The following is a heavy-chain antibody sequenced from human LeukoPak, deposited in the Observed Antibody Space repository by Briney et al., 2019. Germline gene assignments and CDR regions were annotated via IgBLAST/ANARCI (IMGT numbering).Heavy chain of an antibody. CDR2: ISYDGSNK. J-gene: IGHJ4*02. CDR3: AKDPSCDY. CDR1: GFTFSSYG. Sequence: GRSLRLSCAASGFTFSSYGMHWVRQAPGKGLEWVAVISYDGSNKYYADSVKGRFTISRDNSKNTLYLQMNSLRAEDTAVYYCAKDPSCDYWGQGTLVTVSS. D-gene: IGHD6-6*01. V-gene: IGHV3-30*18.